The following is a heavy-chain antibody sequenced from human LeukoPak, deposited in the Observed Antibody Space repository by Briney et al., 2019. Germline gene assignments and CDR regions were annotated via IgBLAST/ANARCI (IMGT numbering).Heavy chain of an antibody. CDR1: GGSISSGGYS. Sequence: PSQTLSLTCAVSGGSISSGGYSWSWIRQPPGKGLEWIGYIYHSGSTYYNPSLKSRVTISVDRSKNQFSLKLSSVTAADTAVYYCARGEGYDSSGYYPQPAFDIWGQGTMVTVSS. J-gene: IGHJ3*02. D-gene: IGHD3-22*01. CDR3: ARGEGYDSSGYYPQPAFDI. V-gene: IGHV4-30-2*01. CDR2: IYHSGST.